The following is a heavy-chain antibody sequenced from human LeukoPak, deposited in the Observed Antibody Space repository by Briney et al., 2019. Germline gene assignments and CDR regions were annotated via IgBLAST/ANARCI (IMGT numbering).Heavy chain of an antibody. Sequence: PGGSLRLSCAASGFTFSRYAMSWVRQAPGKGLEWVSAISGSGGSTYYADSVKGRFTISRDNAKNSLYLQMNSLRAEDTAVYYCARAPHCTSTSCCPISWGQGTLVTVSS. CDR3: ARAPHCTSTSCCPIS. J-gene: IGHJ5*02. CDR2: ISGSGGST. V-gene: IGHV3-23*01. D-gene: IGHD2-2*01. CDR1: GFTFSRYA.